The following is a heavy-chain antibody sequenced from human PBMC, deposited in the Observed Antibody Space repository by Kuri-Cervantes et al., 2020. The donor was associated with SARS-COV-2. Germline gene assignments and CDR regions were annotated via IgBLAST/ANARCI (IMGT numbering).Heavy chain of an antibody. J-gene: IGHJ3*02. CDR1: GFTFSSYG. V-gene: IGHV3-21*01. D-gene: IGHD3-22*01. CDR3: ARGRTFYYDRDAFDI. Sequence: LSLTCAASGFTFSSYGMHWVRQAPGKGLEWVSSISSSSSYIFYADSVKGRFTISRDNAKNSLYLQMNSLRAEDTAVYYCARGRTFYYDRDAFDIWGQGTMVTVSS. CDR2: ISSSSSYI.